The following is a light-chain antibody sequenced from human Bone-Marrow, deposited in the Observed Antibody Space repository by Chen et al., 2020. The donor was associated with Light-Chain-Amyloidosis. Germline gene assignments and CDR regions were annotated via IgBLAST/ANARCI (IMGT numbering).Light chain of an antibody. V-gene: IGKV1-5*01. CDR3: QQYSSYPRT. Sequence: DIQMTQSPSTLSASVGDRVTITCRASQNINRWLAWYQQRPGKAPKLLIYDASTLQSGAPSRFSGSGSGTEFTLTINSLQPDDFGSYYCQQYSSYPRTFGQGTNLEI. J-gene: IGKJ2*01. CDR1: QNINRW. CDR2: DAS.